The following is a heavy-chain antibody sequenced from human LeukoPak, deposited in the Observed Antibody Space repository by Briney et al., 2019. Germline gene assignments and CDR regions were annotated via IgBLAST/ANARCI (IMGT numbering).Heavy chain of an antibody. V-gene: IGHV3-9*01. Sequence: PGRSLRLSCAASGFTFDAYAMHWVRQAPGKGLEWVSGISWNSGSIGYADSVKGRFTISRDNAKNSLYLQMNSLRAEDTALYYCAKDASSSSVYYYYMDVWGKGTTVTVSS. CDR3: AKDASSSSVYYYYMDV. CDR2: ISWNSGSI. CDR1: GFTFDAYA. D-gene: IGHD6-6*01. J-gene: IGHJ6*03.